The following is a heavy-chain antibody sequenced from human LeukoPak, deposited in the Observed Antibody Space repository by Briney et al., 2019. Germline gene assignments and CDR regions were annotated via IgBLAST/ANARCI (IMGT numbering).Heavy chain of an antibody. CDR3: VYSGYDHYYYMDV. V-gene: IGHV3-48*03. Sequence: PGGSLRLSCAASGSTFSSYEMNWVRQAPGKGLEWVSYISSSGSNKYYADSVKGRFIISRDNTKNSLYLQMNSLRAEDTAVYYCVYSGYDHYYYMDVRGKGTTVTVFS. D-gene: IGHD5-12*01. J-gene: IGHJ6*03. CDR2: ISSSGSNK. CDR1: GSTFSSYE.